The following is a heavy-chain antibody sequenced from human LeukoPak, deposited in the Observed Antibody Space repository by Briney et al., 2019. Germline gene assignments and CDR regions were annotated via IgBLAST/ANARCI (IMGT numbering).Heavy chain of an antibody. Sequence: GRFPISRDNAKNSLYLQMNSLRAEDTAIYYCVRGIGSSSSLWGQGTLVTVSS. D-gene: IGHD6-6*01. CDR3: VRGIGSSSSL. V-gene: IGHV3-11*06. J-gene: IGHJ4*02.